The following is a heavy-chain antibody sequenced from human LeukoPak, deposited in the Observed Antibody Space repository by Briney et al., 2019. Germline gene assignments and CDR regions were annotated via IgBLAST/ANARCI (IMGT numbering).Heavy chain of an antibody. V-gene: IGHV3-30*02. CDR1: GFTFSSYG. CDR2: IRYDGSNK. D-gene: IGHD1-1*01. CDR3: AKDHDSQGGFDP. J-gene: IGHJ5*02. Sequence: GGSLRLSCATSGFTFSSYGMHWVRQAPGKGLEWVAFIRYDGSNKYYADSVKGRFTISRDNSKNTLYLQMNSLRAEDTAVYYCAKDHDSQGGFDPWGQGTLVTVSS.